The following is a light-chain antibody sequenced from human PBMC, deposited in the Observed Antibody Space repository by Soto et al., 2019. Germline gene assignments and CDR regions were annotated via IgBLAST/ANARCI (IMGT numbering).Light chain of an antibody. J-gene: IGKJ1*01. V-gene: IGKV3-15*01. CDR1: QSVSNN. CDR3: QQYNNWPRGT. Sequence: IVMTQSPASLSVSPGEEATLSCRASQSVSNNLAWYQQKPGQAPRLLIYGASTRATGIPARFSGSGSGTDFTLTISSLQSEDFAVYYCQQYNNWPRGTLGQGTKVDIK. CDR2: GAS.